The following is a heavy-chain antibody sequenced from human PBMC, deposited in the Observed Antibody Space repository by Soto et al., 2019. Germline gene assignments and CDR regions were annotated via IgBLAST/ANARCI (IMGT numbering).Heavy chain of an antibody. D-gene: IGHD6-19*01. V-gene: IGHV4-39*01. J-gene: IGHJ4*02. CDR2: IYYSGST. Sequence: SETLSLTCTVSGGSISSSSYYWGWIRQPPGKGLEWIGSIYYSGSTYYNPSLKSRVTISVDTSKNQFSLKLSSVTAADTAVYYCARSRQWLVFDYWGQGTLVTVSS. CDR3: ARSRQWLVFDY. CDR1: GGSISSSSYY.